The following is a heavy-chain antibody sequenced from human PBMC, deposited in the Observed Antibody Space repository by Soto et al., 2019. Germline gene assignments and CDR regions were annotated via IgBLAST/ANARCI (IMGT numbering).Heavy chain of an antibody. Sequence: SETLSLTCTVSSGSISGYYWSWLRQPPGKGLEWIGYIYYGGSTNYNPSLKSRLTMLVDTSKNQFSLNLSSVTAADTAVYYCARVGSRDGFNWFDHWGQGTLVNAS. J-gene: IGHJ5*02. D-gene: IGHD1-1*01. CDR3: ARVGSRDGFNWFDH. CDR1: SGSISGYY. CDR2: IYYGGST. V-gene: IGHV4-59*01.